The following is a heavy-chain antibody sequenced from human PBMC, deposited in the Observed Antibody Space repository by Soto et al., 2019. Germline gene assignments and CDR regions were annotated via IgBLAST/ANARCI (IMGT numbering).Heavy chain of an antibody. CDR3: ARVSLCSGSGLGSLVI. D-gene: IGHD2-15*01. J-gene: IGHJ3*02. CDR1: GFTFNDYE. CDR2: IGSSGSTV. V-gene: IGHV3-48*03. Sequence: GGSLRLSCAASGFTFNDYEMNWVRQTPGKGLGWVSYIGSSGSTVYYADSVKGRFTISRDNAKNSLYLQMNSLRGEDTAIYYCARVSLCSGSGLGSLVIWGPGTMV.